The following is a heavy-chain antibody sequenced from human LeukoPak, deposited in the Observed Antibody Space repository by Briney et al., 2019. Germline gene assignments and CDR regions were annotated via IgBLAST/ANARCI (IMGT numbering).Heavy chain of an antibody. CDR1: GGTFSSYA. CDR3: AMGYYDSSGYYPTYYYYMDV. CDR2: IIPIFGTA. J-gene: IGHJ6*03. Sequence: SVKVSCKASGGTFSSYAISWVRQAPGQGLEWMGGIIPIFGTANYAQKFKGRVTITTDESTSTAYMELSSLRSEDTAVYYCAMGYYDSSGYYPTYYYYMDVWGKGTTVTVSS. D-gene: IGHD3-22*01. V-gene: IGHV1-69*05.